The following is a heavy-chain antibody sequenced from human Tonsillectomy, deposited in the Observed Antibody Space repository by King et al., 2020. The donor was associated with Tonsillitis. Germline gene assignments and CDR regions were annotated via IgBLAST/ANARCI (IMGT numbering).Heavy chain of an antibody. D-gene: IGHD1-1*01. V-gene: IGHV3-23*04. CDR3: AKWRSQLSPYYYGMDV. J-gene: IGHJ6*02. CDR2: ISGSGGST. CDR1: GFTFSSYA. Sequence: VQLVESGGDLVQPGGSMRLSCAASGFTFSSYAMSWVRQAPGKGLEWVSVISGSGGSTYYADSVKGRFIISRDNSKNTLYLQMNSLRAEATAVYYCAKWRSQLSPYYYGMDVWGQGTTVTVSS.